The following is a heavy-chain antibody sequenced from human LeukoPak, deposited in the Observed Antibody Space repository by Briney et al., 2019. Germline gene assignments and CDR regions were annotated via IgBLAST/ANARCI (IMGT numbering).Heavy chain of an antibody. Sequence: ASVKVSCKASGYTFSSYGISWVRQAPGQGLEWMGWISAYNGNTNYAQKLQGRVMMTTDTSSSTSYMELRSLRSDDTAVYYCARDLLISSVGVGGYWGQGTLVSVS. V-gene: IGHV1-18*04. CDR2: ISAYNGNT. J-gene: IGHJ4*02. CDR1: GYTFSSYG. D-gene: IGHD3-16*01. CDR3: ARDLLISSVGVGGY.